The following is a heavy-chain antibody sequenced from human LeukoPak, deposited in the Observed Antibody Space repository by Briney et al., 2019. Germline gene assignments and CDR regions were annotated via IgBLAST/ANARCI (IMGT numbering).Heavy chain of an antibody. CDR3: ARVYDSSGYYLYFDY. CDR1: GGSISSSSYY. CDR2: IYYSGST. J-gene: IGHJ4*02. Sequence: PSETLSLTCTVSGGSISSSSYYWGWIRQPPGKGLEWIGSIYYSGSTYYIPSLKSRVTISVDTSKNQFSLKLSSVTAADTAVYYCARVYDSSGYYLYFDYWGQGTLVTVSS. D-gene: IGHD3-22*01. V-gene: IGHV4-39*07.